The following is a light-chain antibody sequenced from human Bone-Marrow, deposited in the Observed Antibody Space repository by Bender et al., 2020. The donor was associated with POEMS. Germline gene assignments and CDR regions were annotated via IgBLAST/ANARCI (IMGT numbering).Light chain of an antibody. CDR3: CSYAGNRPLV. CDR1: KLGNKY. V-gene: IGLV3-1*01. Sequence: SYELIQPPSMSVSPGQTASITCSGDKLGNKYVCWYQQKPGQSPVLVIHKDKQRPSGIPDRFSGSKSGYTASLTISGLQSEDEADYFCCSYAGNRPLVFGGGTKLTVL. J-gene: IGLJ3*02. CDR2: KDK.